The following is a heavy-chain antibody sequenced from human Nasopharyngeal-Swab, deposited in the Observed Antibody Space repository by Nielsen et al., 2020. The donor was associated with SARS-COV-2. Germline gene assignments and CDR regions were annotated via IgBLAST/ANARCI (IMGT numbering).Heavy chain of an antibody. CDR1: GFTFGNYS. V-gene: IGHV3-49*02. CDR2: IRSKTYGETT. D-gene: IGHD3-16*01. Sequence: GASLNISCTGSGFTFGNYSMNWVRQAPGKGLEWVGFIRSKTYGETTDYAASVKGRFTNSRDDSKSIAYQQMNSLGVEETAVYYCGRGGKLGALDIWGQGTMVTVSS. CDR3: GRGGKLGALDI. J-gene: IGHJ3*02.